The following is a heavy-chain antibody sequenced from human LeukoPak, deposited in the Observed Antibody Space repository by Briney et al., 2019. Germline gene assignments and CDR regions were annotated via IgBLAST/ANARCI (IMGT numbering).Heavy chain of an antibody. Sequence: GGSLRLSCAASGFTFSRFGMHWVRQAPGKGLEWVAVIWYDGSNKYYADSVKGRFTISRDNSKNTLYLEMNSLRAEDTAVYYCARDYYYGSRSYMDYWGQGTLVTVSS. CDR2: IWYDGSNK. D-gene: IGHD3-10*01. CDR3: ARDYYYGSRSYMDY. J-gene: IGHJ4*02. V-gene: IGHV3-33*01. CDR1: GFTFSRFG.